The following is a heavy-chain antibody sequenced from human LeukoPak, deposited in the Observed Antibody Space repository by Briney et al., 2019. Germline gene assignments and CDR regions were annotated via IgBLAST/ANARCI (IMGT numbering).Heavy chain of an antibody. CDR1: GYTSTGYY. V-gene: IGHV1-2*02. CDR3: ARDYVWGGEVGATWVMIGY. D-gene: IGHD1-26*01. CDR2: INPNSGGT. J-gene: IGHJ4*02. Sequence: GASVKVSCKASGYTSTGYYMHWVRQAPGQGLEWMGWINPNSGGTNYAQKFQGRVTMTRDTSISTAYMELSRLRSDDTAVYYCARDYVWGGEVGATWVMIGYWGQGTLVTVSS.